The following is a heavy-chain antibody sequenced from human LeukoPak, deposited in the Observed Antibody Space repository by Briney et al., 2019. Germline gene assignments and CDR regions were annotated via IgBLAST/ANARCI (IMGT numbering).Heavy chain of an antibody. CDR2: TYYRSRWYN. V-gene: IGHV6-1*01. CDR1: GDSVSSNSAA. Sequence: SQTLSLTCVISGDSVSSNSAAWNWIRQSPSRGLEWLGRTYYRSRWYNDYAVSVKSRITINPDTSKNQFSLQLNSVTPEDTAVYYCAREGLTTMSHVYYGMDVWGQGTTVTVSS. CDR3: AREGLTTMSHVYYGMDV. J-gene: IGHJ6*02. D-gene: IGHD4-11*01.